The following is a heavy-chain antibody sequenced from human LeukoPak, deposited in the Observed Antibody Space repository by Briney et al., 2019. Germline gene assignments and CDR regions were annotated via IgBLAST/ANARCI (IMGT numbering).Heavy chain of an antibody. CDR3: ARGRPQWQLKHFDY. J-gene: IGHJ4*02. V-gene: IGHV3-48*04. CDR1: GFTFSSYG. CDR2: ISSSSSTI. Sequence: GGSLRLSCAASGFTFSSYGMTWVRQAPGKGLEWVSYISSSSSTIYYADSVKGRFTISRDNAKNSLYLQMNSLRAEDTAVYYCARGRPQWQLKHFDYWGQGTLVTVSS. D-gene: IGHD6-13*01.